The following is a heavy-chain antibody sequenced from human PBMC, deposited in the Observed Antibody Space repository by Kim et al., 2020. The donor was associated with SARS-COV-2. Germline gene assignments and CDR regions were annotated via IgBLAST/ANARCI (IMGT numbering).Heavy chain of an antibody. V-gene: IGHV3-13*04. D-gene: IGHD5-18*01. CDR3: ARARNSYGPDAFDI. Sequence: GGSLRLSCAASGFTFSSYDMHWVRQATGKGLEWVSAIGTAGDTYYPGSVKGRFTISRENAKNSLYLQMNSLRAGDTAVYYCARARNSYGPDAFDIWGQGTMVTVSS. J-gene: IGHJ3*02. CDR1: GFTFSSYD. CDR2: IGTAGDT.